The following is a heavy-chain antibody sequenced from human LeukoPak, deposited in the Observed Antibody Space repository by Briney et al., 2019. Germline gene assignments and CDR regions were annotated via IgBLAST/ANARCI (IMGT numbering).Heavy chain of an antibody. CDR1: GFTFSSYS. J-gene: IGHJ4*02. Sequence: PGGSLRLSCAASGFTFSSYSMNWVRQAPGKGLEWVSYISSSSSTIYYADSVKGRFTMSRDNSRNTLYLQMNNLRAEDTAVYYCAKRGYCSVASCSQTPYYFDYWGQGTLVTVSS. CDR2: ISSSSSTI. D-gene: IGHD2-15*01. CDR3: AKRGYCSVASCSQTPYYFDY. V-gene: IGHV3-48*01.